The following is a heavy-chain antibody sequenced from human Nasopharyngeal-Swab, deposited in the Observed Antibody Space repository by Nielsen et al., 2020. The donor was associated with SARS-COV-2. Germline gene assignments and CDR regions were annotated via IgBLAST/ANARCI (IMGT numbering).Heavy chain of an antibody. CDR2: ISYDGSDK. Sequence: GESLKISCAASGFTFSFFGMHWVRQAPGKGLEWVATISYDGSDKRYVDSVKGRFTVSRDNSKNTLYVQMDSLRAEDTAVYYCAKDRLLLTLNAFDIWGQGTMATVSS. J-gene: IGHJ3*02. V-gene: IGHV3-30*18. CDR1: GFTFSFFG. CDR3: AKDRLLLTLNAFDI. D-gene: IGHD3-16*01.